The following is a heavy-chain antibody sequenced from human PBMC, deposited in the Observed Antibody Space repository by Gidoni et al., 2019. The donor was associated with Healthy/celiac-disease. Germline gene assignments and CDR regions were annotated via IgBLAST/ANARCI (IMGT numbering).Heavy chain of an antibody. J-gene: IGHJ1*01. Sequence: EVQLVESGGGLVQPGRSLRLSCAASGFTFDDYAMHWVRQAPGKGLEWVSGISWNSGSIGYADSVKGRFTISRDNAKNSLYLQMNSLRAEDTALYYCAKDYDRGGSDKYFQHWGQGTLVTVSS. V-gene: IGHV3-9*01. D-gene: IGHD3-22*01. CDR1: GFTFDDYA. CDR3: AKDYDRGGSDKYFQH. CDR2: ISWNSGSI.